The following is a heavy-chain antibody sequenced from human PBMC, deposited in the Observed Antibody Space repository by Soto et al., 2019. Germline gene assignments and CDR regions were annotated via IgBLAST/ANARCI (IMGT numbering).Heavy chain of an antibody. J-gene: IGHJ6*02. D-gene: IGHD5-12*01. V-gene: IGHV3-30*18. CDR2: ISYDGSDK. Sequence: GGSLRLSCRVSGFTFNNSGMHWVRQAPGKGLEWMAVISYDGSDKYYADFVKGRVIISRDNSKNTLNLEMNSLRAEDTATYYCVKDRVPGAYGHHYGMDVWGQGTTVTVS. CDR3: VKDRVPGAYGHHYGMDV. CDR1: GFTFNNSG.